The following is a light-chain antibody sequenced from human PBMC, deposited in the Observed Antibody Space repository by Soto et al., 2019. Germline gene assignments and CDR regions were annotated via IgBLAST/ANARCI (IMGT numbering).Light chain of an antibody. Sequence: EILFTQSPATLSLSLGERGTLSCRASQSVSSYLAWYQQKIGQAPRILIYDASNRDTGIPARFSGSGSGTDFTLTISRLEPEDFEVYYCQQRSNWPITFGQGTRLEIK. CDR3: QQRSNWPIT. V-gene: IGKV3-11*01. J-gene: IGKJ5*01. CDR1: QSVSSY. CDR2: DAS.